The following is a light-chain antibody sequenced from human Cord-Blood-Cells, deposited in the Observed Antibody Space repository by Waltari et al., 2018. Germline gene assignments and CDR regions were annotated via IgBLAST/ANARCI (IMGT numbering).Light chain of an antibody. CDR3: NSRDSSGNHWV. CDR2: GKN. Sequence: AVSVALGQPVRITCQGDSLRSYYASWYQQKPGQAPVLVIYGKNNRPSGIPDRFSGSSSGNTASLTITGAQAEDEADYYCNSRDSSGNHWVFGGGTKLTVL. V-gene: IGLV3-19*01. J-gene: IGLJ3*02. CDR1: SLRSYY.